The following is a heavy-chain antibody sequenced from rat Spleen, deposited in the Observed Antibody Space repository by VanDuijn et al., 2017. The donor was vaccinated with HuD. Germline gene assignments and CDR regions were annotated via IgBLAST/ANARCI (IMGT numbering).Heavy chain of an antibody. V-gene: IGHV3-4*01. CDR2: ISYSGST. CDR3: ARKAIRGFDY. Sequence: EIQLQESGPGLVKPSQSLSLICSVTGYTITSGYDWSWIRKFPGNKMEWMGYISYSGSTKYNPSLKSRISITRDTSKNQFFLQLNSVTTEDTATYYCARKAIRGFDYWGQGVMVTVSS. D-gene: IGHD4-3*01. J-gene: IGHJ2*01. CDR1: GYTITSGY.